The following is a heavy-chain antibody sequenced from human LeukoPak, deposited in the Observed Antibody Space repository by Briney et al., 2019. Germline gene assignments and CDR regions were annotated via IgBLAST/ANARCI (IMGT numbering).Heavy chain of an antibody. CDR1: NGSISSYY. J-gene: IGHJ4*02. CDR3: ARELGTTVGFDY. CDR2: TQSSGSS. Sequence: SETLSLTCTVSNGSISSYYWSWIRQPAGEGLEWIGHTQSSGSSKYNPSLKSRVTMSVDTSMNQFSLKVSSVNAADTAVYYCARELGTTVGFDYWGQGTLVTVSS. V-gene: IGHV4-4*07. D-gene: IGHD1-26*01.